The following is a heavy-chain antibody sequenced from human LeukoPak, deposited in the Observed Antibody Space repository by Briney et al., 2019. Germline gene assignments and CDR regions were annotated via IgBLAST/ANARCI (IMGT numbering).Heavy chain of an antibody. Sequence: PSQALSLTCAVSGGSISSGGYSWSWIRQPPGKGLEWIGSVYYSGSSYYNPSLDSRLTISIDGSKNQFSLKLNSVTAADTAVYYCARLAGVGYTDPISFFDYWGQGTLVTVSS. CDR1: GGSISSGGYS. J-gene: IGHJ4*02. V-gene: IGHV4-30-2*01. D-gene: IGHD5-24*01. CDR3: ARLAGVGYTDPISFFDY. CDR2: VYYSGSS.